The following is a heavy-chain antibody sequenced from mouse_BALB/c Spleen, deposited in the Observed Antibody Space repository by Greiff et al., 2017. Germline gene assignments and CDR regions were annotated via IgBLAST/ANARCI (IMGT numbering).Heavy chain of an antibody. CDR1: GYTFTSYT. CDR3: ARGINSYAMDY. V-gene: IGHV1-4*01. D-gene: IGHD1-3*01. J-gene: IGHJ4*01. Sequence: VKLVESGAELARPGASVKMSCKASGYTFTSYTMHWVKQRPGQGLEWIGYINPSSGYTNYNQKFKDKATLTADKSSSTAYMQLSSLTSEDSAVYYCARGINSYAMDYWGQGTSVTVSS. CDR2: INPSSGYT.